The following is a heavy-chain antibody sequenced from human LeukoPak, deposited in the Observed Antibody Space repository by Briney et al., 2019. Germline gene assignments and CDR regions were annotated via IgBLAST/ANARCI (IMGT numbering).Heavy chain of an antibody. V-gene: IGHV3-33*01. D-gene: IGHD6-13*01. Sequence: RESLTLSCPASGFTFSSYGMHWVRQAPGKGLEWEAAILYDGSNKYYANSVKGRSTLSRDNSKNTLYLQMSRLRAEDTAVYYCARASSSWQFDYWGQGTLVTVSS. CDR1: GFTFSSYG. CDR3: ARASSSWQFDY. CDR2: ILYDGSNK. J-gene: IGHJ4*02.